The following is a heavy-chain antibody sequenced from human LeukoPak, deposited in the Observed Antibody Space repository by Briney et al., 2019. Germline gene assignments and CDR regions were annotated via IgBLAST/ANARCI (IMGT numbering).Heavy chain of an antibody. CDR1: GFSFSTYA. J-gene: IGHJ6*03. D-gene: IGHD3-3*01. CDR3: AKDSDYDFWSGYFNYYYYMDV. V-gene: IGHV3-23*01. CDR2: ISGSNGTT. Sequence: GGSLRLSCAASGFSFSTYAMSWIRQAPGKGLEWVSAISGSNGTTYNADSVKGRFTISRDNSKNTLYLQMNSLRAEDTAVYYCAKDSDYDFWSGYFNYYYYMDVWGKGTTVTVSS.